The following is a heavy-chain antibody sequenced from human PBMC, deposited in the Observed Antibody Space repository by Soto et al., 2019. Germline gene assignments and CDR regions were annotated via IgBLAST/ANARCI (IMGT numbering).Heavy chain of an antibody. CDR1: GGSISSYY. D-gene: IGHD6-19*01. CDR3: ARAGSGWAYFDY. CDR2: IYYSGST. V-gene: IGHV4-59*01. Sequence: SETLSLTCTVSGGSISSYYWSSIRQPPGKGLEWIGYIYYSGSTNYNPSLKSRVTISVDTSKNQFSLKLSSVTAADTAVYYCARAGSGWAYFDYWGQGTLVTV. J-gene: IGHJ4*02.